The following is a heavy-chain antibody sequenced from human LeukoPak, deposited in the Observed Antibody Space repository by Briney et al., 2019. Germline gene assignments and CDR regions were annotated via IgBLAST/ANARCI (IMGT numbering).Heavy chain of an antibody. CDR3: ARGYYYGSGSYYNPGIFDY. V-gene: IGHV1-2*02. CDR2: INPNSGGT. CDR1: GYIFTGYY. Sequence: GASVKVSCKASGYIFTGYYMHWVRQAPGQGLEWMGWINPNSGGTNYAQKFQGRVTMTRDTSISTAYMELSRLRSDDTAVYYCARGYYYGSGSYYNPGIFDYWGQGTLVTVSS. J-gene: IGHJ4*02. D-gene: IGHD3-10*01.